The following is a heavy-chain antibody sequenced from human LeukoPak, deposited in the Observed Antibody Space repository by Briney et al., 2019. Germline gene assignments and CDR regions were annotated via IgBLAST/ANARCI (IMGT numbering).Heavy chain of an antibody. CDR2: ISGSGDGT. V-gene: IGHV3-23*01. CDR1: GFTFSSYG. D-gene: IGHD1-26*01. Sequence: GGSLRLSCAASGFTFSSYGMSWVRQAPGRGLEWVSVISGSGDGTYYADSVKGRFTISRDNSKNTLSLQMNSLRDEDTAFYYCAKSNLGASPYDASDIWGQGTIVTVSS. CDR3: AKSNLGASPYDASDI. J-gene: IGHJ3*02.